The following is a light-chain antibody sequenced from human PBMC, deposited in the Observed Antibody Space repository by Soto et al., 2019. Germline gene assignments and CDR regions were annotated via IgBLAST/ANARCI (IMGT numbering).Light chain of an antibody. J-gene: IGKJ4*01. V-gene: IGKV3-20*01. CDR1: QSVSISY. CDR3: QQYQSLT. Sequence: EIVLTQSPGTLSLSPGERATLSCRASQSVSISYLAWYQQKPGQPPRLLIYGASSRATGIPDRFSGSGSGTDFTLTITRLEPEDFAVYYCQQYQSLTFGGGTKVDIK. CDR2: GAS.